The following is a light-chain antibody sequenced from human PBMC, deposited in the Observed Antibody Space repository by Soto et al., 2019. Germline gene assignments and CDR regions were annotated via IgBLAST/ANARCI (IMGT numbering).Light chain of an antibody. V-gene: IGKV4-1*01. CDR1: QSVLYRSNNKNY. Sequence: DIVMTQSPDSLAVSLGERATINCRSSQSVLYRSNNKNYLAWYQQKPGQPPKLLIHWASTRESGVPDRFSGSGSGTDFTLSISSLQAEDVAVYYCQQYYSIPPWTFGQGTKVEIK. CDR3: QQYYSIPPWT. CDR2: WAS. J-gene: IGKJ1*01.